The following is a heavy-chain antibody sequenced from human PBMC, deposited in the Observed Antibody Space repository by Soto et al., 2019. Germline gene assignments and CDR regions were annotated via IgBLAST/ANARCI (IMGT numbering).Heavy chain of an antibody. CDR2: IWYDGGNK. Sequence: GGSLRLSCAASGFTFSSYGMHWVRQAPGKGLEWVAIIWYDGGNKYYADSVKGRFTISRDNSKNTLYLQMNSLRAEDTAVYYCARRLGEGNFDIWGQGTMVTVSS. D-gene: IGHD3-10*01. V-gene: IGHV3-33*01. CDR3: ARRLGEGNFDI. CDR1: GFTFSSYG. J-gene: IGHJ3*02.